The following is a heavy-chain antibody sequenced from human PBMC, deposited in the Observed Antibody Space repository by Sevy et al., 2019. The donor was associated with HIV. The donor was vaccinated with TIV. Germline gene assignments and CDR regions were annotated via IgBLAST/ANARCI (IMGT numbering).Heavy chain of an antibody. V-gene: IGHV3-23*01. CDR1: GFAFSSFH. D-gene: IGHD6-13*01. Sequence: GGSLRLSCAASGFAFSSFHMTWVGQAPGKGLEWVSTIRNSNTFYADSVKGRFTISIDNSKNTLGLQMNILRAEDTAIYYCAKAIPAAAGTGAFDVWGQGTMVTVSS. J-gene: IGHJ3*01. CDR2: IRNSNT. CDR3: AKAIPAAAGTGAFDV.